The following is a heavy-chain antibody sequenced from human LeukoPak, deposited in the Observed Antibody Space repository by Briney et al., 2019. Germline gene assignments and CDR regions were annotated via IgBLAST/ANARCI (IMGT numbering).Heavy chain of an antibody. V-gene: IGHV4-59*01. J-gene: IGHJ4*02. D-gene: IGHD6-19*01. CDR3: ARQWLGPFDY. Sequence: PGGSLRLSCAASGFTFSDYYMSWIRQPPGKGLEWIGYIYYSGSTNYNPSLKSRVTISVDTSKNQFSLKLSSVTAADTAVYYCARQWLGPFDYWGQGTLVTVSS. CDR1: GFTFSDYY. CDR2: IYYSGST.